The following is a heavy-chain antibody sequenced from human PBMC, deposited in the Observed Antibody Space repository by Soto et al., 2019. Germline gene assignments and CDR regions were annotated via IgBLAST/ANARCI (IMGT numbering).Heavy chain of an antibody. Sequence: QTGGSLRLSCAASGFTFSSYAMSWVRQAPGKGLEWVSAISGSGGSTYYADSVKGRFTISRDNSKNTLYLQMNSLRAEDTAVYYCAKSPDSSGYYYLDYWGQGTLVTVSS. D-gene: IGHD3-22*01. CDR2: ISGSGGST. CDR1: GFTFSSYA. V-gene: IGHV3-23*01. J-gene: IGHJ4*02. CDR3: AKSPDSSGYYYLDY.